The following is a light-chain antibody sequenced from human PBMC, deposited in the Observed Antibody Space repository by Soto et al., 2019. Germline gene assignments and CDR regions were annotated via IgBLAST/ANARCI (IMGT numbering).Light chain of an antibody. CDR2: DAS. J-gene: IGKJ1*01. V-gene: IGKV3-11*01. CDR1: QSVSSY. CDR3: QQYKSYSRT. Sequence: EIVLTQSPATLSLSPGERATLSCRASQSVSSYLAWYQQKPGQAPRLLIYDASNRATGIPARFSGSGSGTDFTLTISSLEPEDFAVYYCQQYKSYSRTFGQGTKVDIK.